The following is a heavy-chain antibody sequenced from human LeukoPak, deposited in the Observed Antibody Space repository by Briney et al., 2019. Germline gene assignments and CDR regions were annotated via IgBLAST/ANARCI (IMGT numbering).Heavy chain of an antibody. Sequence: ASVKVSCKASGYTFTGYYMHWVRQAPGQGLEWMGWINPNSGGTNYAQKFQGWVTMTRDTSISTAYMELSRLRSDDTAVYYCARDRGIVVVPAAIGGVDPWGQGTLVTVSS. CDR3: ARDRGIVVVPAAIGGVDP. D-gene: IGHD2-2*01. J-gene: IGHJ5*02. CDR1: GYTFTGYY. V-gene: IGHV1-2*04. CDR2: INPNSGGT.